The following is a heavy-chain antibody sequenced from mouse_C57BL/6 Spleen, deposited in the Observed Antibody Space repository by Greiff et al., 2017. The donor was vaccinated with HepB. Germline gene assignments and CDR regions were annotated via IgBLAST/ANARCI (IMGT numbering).Heavy chain of an antibody. CDR3: ARDGSSRPFDY. V-gene: IGHV1-76*01. CDR2: IYPGSGNT. J-gene: IGHJ2*01. Sequence: QVQLKQSGAELVRPGASVKLSCKASGYTFTDYYINWVKQRPGQGLEWIARIYPGSGNTYYNEKCKGKATLTAEKSSSTSYMQLSSLTSEDSAVYFCARDGSSRPFDYWGQGTTLTVSS. D-gene: IGHD1-1*01. CDR1: GYTFTDYY.